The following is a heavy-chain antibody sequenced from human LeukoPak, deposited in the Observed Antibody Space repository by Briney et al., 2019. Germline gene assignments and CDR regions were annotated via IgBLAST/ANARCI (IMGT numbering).Heavy chain of an antibody. CDR1: GFTFSSYA. CDR3: AKREYCSSTSCYTGPFY. D-gene: IGHD2-2*02. V-gene: IGHV3-23*01. J-gene: IGHJ4*02. CDR2: ISDSGGST. Sequence: PGGSLRLSCAASGFTFSSYAMSWVRQAPGKGLEWVSAISDSGGSTYFADSVKGRFTISRDNSKNTLYLQMNSLRAEDTAIYYWAKREYCSSTSCYTGPFYWGQGTLVTVSS.